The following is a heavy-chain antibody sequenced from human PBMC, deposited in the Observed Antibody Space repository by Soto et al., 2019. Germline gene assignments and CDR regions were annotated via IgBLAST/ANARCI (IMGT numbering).Heavy chain of an antibody. CDR3: AKDQGSGWYEIDY. V-gene: IGHV3-23*01. D-gene: IGHD6-13*01. CDR1: GFTFSNYA. CDR2: ISGSGGST. Sequence: EVQLLESGGGLVQPGGSLRLSCAASGFTFSNYAVTWVRQAPGKGLEWVSTISGSGGSTYYADSVKGRFTISRDNSKNTLYVQMNSLRAEDTAGCYWAKDQGSGWYEIDYWGQGSLVSVSS. J-gene: IGHJ4*02.